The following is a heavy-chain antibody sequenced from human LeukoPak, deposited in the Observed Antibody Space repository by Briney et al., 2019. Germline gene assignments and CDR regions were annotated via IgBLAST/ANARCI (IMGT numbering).Heavy chain of an antibody. Sequence: GGSLRLSCAASGFTLDDYAMHWVRQAPGKGPEWVSGISWNSGSIGYADSVKGRFTISRDNAKNSLYLQMNSLRAEDTALYYCAKDRGSGWYWEGGDYWGQGTLVTVSS. CDR3: AKDRGSGWYWEGGDY. J-gene: IGHJ4*02. CDR2: ISWNSGSI. V-gene: IGHV3-9*01. CDR1: GFTLDDYA. D-gene: IGHD6-19*01.